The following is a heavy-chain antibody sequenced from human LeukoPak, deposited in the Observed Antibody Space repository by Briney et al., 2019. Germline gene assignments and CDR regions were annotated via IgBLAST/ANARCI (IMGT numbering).Heavy chain of an antibody. CDR2: VYYSGTT. CDR1: GGSITSYY. CDR3: ARGRGRDGDNLVS. Sequence: SETLSLTCAVSGGSITSYYWSWIRQVPGKGLEWIGYVYYSGTTNYNPSLKSRVTISVDTSKNQFSLRLTSVTAADTAVYYCARGRGRDGDNLVSWSQGTLVTVSS. J-gene: IGHJ4*02. V-gene: IGHV4-59*01. D-gene: IGHD5-24*01.